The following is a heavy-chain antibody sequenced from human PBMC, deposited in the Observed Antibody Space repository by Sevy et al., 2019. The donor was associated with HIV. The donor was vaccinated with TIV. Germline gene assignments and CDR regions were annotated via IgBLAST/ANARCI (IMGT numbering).Heavy chain of an antibody. CDR3: ARFVVPWIFSPGGRIWFDP. CDR2: ISSSSSYI. V-gene: IGHV3-21*01. J-gene: IGHJ5*02. D-gene: IGHD2-2*03. Sequence: GGSLRLSCAASGFTFSSYSMNWVRQAPGKGLEWVSSISSSSSYIYYADSVKGRFTISRDNAKNSLYLQMNSLRAEDTAVYYCARFVVPWIFSPGGRIWFDPWGQGTLVTVSS. CDR1: GFTFSSYS.